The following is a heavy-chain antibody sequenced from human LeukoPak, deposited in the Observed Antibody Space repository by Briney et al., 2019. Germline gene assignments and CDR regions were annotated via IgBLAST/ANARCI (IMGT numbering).Heavy chain of an antibody. Sequence: SETLSLTCTVSGDSISSGVYYCSWIRQPAGKGLEWIGRISSSGSTNYKPSLKSRVTISVDTSKNQFFLKLSSVTAADTAVYFCARGPYSYDSSDAFDIWGQGTMVTVSS. CDR2: ISSSGST. V-gene: IGHV4-61*02. CDR1: GDSISSGVYY. CDR3: ARGPYSYDSSDAFDI. J-gene: IGHJ3*02. D-gene: IGHD3-22*01.